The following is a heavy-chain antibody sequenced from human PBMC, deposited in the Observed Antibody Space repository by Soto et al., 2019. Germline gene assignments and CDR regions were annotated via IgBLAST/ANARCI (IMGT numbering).Heavy chain of an antibody. CDR2: IIPIFGTA. CDR1: GGTFSSYA. J-gene: IGHJ4*02. D-gene: IGHD3-16*02. Sequence: SVKVSCKASGGTFSSYAISWVRQAPGQGLEWMGGIIPIFGTANYAQKFQGRVTITADESTSTAYMELSSLRSEDTAVYYCVVKITFGGVIPGPGYWGQGTLVTVSS. V-gene: IGHV1-69*13. CDR3: VVKITFGGVIPGPGY.